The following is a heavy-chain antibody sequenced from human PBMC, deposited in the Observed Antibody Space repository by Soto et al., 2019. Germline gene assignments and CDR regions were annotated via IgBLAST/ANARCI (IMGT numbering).Heavy chain of an antibody. D-gene: IGHD2-2*02. CDR1: GGSFSGYY. V-gene: IGHV4-34*01. J-gene: IGHJ5*02. CDR2: INHSGST. Sequence: SETLSLTCAVYGGSFSGYYWSWIRQPPGKGLEWIGEINHSGSTNYNPSLKSRVTISVDTSKNQFSLKLSSVTAADTAVYYCARLEADCSSTSCYTDWFDPWGQGTLVTVSS. CDR3: ARLEADCSSTSCYTDWFDP.